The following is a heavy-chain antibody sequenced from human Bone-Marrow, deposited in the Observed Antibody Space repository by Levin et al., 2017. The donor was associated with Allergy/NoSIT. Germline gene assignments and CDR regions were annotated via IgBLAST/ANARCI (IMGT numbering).Heavy chain of an antibody. J-gene: IGHJ3*02. Sequence: PGESLKISCKDSGSRFTTHWIGWVRQLPGKGLEWMGIIYPGDSDTRYSPSFQGQVTISADKSISTAYLQWSSLKASDTAMYFCAKTFREYSGYDQVDAFDIWGQGTMVTVSS. CDR3: AKTFREYSGYDQVDAFDI. D-gene: IGHD5-12*01. V-gene: IGHV5-51*01. CDR2: IYPGDSDT. CDR1: GSRFTTHW.